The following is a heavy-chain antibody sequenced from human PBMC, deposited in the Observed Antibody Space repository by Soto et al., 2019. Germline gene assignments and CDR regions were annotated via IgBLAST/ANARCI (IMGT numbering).Heavy chain of an antibody. J-gene: IGHJ4*01. D-gene: IGHD5-12*01. CDR1: GFTFSSYA. V-gene: IGHV3-64*05. CDR3: VKTGYSGYEWDY. Sequence: EVQLVESGGGLVQPGGSLRLSCSASGFTFSSYAMHWVRQAPGKGLEYVSVITSNGGSTYYADSVKGRFTISRDNSKNTRNVDMGRLRGEDTAVYYCVKTGYSGYEWDYWGDGTLVTVSS. CDR2: ITSNGGST.